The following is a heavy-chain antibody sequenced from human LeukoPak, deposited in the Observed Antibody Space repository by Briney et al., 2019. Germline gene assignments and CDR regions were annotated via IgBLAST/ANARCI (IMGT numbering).Heavy chain of an antibody. CDR1: GYTFTGSY. Sequence: GASVKVSCKASGYTFTGSYMHWVRQAPGQGLEWMGWINPNSGGTNYAQKFQGRVTMTRDTSISTAYMELSRLRSDDTAVYYCARDHGTMVRGVIRPYYYYGMDVWGQGTTVTVSS. J-gene: IGHJ6*02. CDR2: INPNSGGT. CDR3: ARDHGTMVRGVIRPYYYYGMDV. D-gene: IGHD3-10*01. V-gene: IGHV1-2*02.